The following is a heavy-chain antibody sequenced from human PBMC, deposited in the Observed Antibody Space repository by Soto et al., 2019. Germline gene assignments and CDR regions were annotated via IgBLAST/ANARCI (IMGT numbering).Heavy chain of an antibody. CDR2: ISYDGSSK. CDR1: AFTFSSFA. V-gene: IGHV3-30-3*01. CDR3: ARETDYGMDV. Sequence: QVQLVESGRGVVQPGRSLRLSCAASAFTFSSFAMHWVRQAPGKGLEWVTLISYDGSSKYYADSVKGRFTISRDNSKNTLYLQMSSLRAEDTAVYYCARETDYGMDVWGQGTTVSVSS. J-gene: IGHJ6*02.